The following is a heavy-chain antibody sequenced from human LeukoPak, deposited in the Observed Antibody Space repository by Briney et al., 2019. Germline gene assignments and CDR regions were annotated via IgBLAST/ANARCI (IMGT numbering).Heavy chain of an antibody. CDR2: IKPNSGGT. CDR1: GYTFTGYY. J-gene: IGHJ4*02. D-gene: IGHD5-24*01. Sequence: ASVKVSCKASGYTFTGYYMHWVRQAPGQGLEWMGWIKPNSGGTNYAQKFQGRVTMTRDTSISTAYMELSKLRSDDTAVYYCARAEMATIDYFDYWGQGTLVTVSS. CDR3: ARAEMATIDYFDY. V-gene: IGHV1-2*02.